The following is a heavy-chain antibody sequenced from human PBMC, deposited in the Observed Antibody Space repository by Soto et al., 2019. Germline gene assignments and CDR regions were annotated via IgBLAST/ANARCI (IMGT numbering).Heavy chain of an antibody. CDR2: IYHTGRS. J-gene: IGHJ4*02. CDR3: ARVSNEYGGNGAFDY. D-gene: IGHD4-17*01. V-gene: IGHV4-38-2*01. CDR1: GYSISSGYY. Sequence: SSETLSLTCAVSGYSISSGYYWGWLRQPPGKGLEWVGYIYHTGRSNYNPSLKSRLTISLDMSRNQFSLQLTSVTAADTALYYCARVSNEYGGNGAFDYWGLGTLVTSPQ.